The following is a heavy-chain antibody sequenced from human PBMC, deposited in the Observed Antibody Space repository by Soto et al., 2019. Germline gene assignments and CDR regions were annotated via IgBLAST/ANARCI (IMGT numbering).Heavy chain of an antibody. CDR1: GCPFIDYY. Sequence: VRLSGEACGCPFIDYYIARIRQSPGKGLEWISYINDRGDTTYYADSVRGRFTISRDNAGNSLYLQMNSLRAEDAAAYYCARDREPSVYHGMSVWGQGTTVTV. D-gene: IGHD1-1*01. CDR2: INDRGDTT. V-gene: IGHV3-11*01. J-gene: IGHJ6*02. CDR3: ARDREPSVYHGMSV.